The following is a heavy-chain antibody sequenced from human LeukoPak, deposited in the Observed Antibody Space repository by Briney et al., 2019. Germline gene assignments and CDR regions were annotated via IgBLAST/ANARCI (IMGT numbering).Heavy chain of an antibody. CDR2: INHSGST. CDR1: GGSFSAYY. V-gene: IGHV4-34*01. Sequence: PSETLSLTCAVYGGSFSAYYWSWIRQPPGKGLEWIGEINHSGSTNYNPSLKSRVTISVDTSKNQFSLKLSSVTAADTAVYYCARIGDYQYYYYYMDVWGKGTTVTISS. J-gene: IGHJ6*03. D-gene: IGHD4-17*01. CDR3: ARIGDYQYYYYYMDV.